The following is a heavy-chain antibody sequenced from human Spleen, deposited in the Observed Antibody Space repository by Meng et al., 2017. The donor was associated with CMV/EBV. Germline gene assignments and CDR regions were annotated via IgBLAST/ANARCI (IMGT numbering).Heavy chain of an antibody. D-gene: IGHD6-13*01. CDR1: GFTFSDYY. J-gene: IGHJ4*02. CDR2: ISSSSTI. CDR3: ARPYSSSWTYFEY. Sequence: GESLKISCAASGFTFSDYYMNWVRQAPGKGLEWVSSISSSSTIYYADSVKGRFTISRDNAKNSLYLQMNSLRAEDTAVYYCARPYSSSWTYFEYWGQGTLVTVSS. V-gene: IGHV3-69-1*02.